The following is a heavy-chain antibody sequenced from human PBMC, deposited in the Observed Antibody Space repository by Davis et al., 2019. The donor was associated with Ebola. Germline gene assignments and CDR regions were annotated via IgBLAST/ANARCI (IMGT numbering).Heavy chain of an antibody. CDR3: AKDRPPYPDLDY. CDR2: IRYDGSNK. V-gene: IGHV3-30*02. D-gene: IGHD2-21*01. Sequence: GESLKISCAASGFTFSSYSMNWVRQAPGKGLEWVAFIRYDGSNKYYADSVKGRFTISRDNSKNTLYLQMNSLRAEDTAVYYCAKDRPPYPDLDYWGQGTLVTVSS. J-gene: IGHJ4*02. CDR1: GFTFSSYS.